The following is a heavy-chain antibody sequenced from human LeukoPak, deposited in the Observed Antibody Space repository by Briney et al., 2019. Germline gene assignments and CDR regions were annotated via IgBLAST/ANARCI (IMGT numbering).Heavy chain of an antibody. CDR1: GFSLSSHG. CDR3: AHGSMYQLDY. D-gene: IGHD2-2*01. J-gene: IGHJ4*02. CDR2: IIGGAGGT. V-gene: IGHV3-23*01. Sequence: GGSLRLSCVASGFSLSSHGMSWVRQAPGKGLEWVSGIIGGAGGTYYADSVKGRFTISRDNSKNTLYLQMNSLRAEDTAVYYCAHGSMYQLDYWGQGTLVTVSS.